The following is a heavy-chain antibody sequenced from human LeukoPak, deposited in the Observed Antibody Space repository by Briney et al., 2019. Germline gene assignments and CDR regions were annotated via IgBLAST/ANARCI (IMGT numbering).Heavy chain of an antibody. D-gene: IGHD3-16*01. CDR1: GGSISSYY. J-gene: IGHJ4*02. CDR3: ARAASLDYDYVWGSLDY. CDR2: IYYSGST. Sequence: SETLSLTCTVSGGSISSYYWSWIRQPPGKGLEWIGYIYYSGSTNYNPSLKSRVTISVDTSKNQFSLKLSSVTAADTAVYYCARAASLDYDYVWGSLDYWGQGTLVTVSS. V-gene: IGHV4-59*01.